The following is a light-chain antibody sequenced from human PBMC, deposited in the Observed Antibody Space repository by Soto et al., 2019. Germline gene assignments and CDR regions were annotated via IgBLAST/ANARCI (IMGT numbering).Light chain of an antibody. V-gene: IGKV3-20*01. J-gene: IGKJ4*01. Sequence: EFVLTQSPGTLSLSPGERATLSCRASQSVSATYLAWYQQKPGQAPRLLIYAASGRATGVPDRFSGSGSGTDFTLTISRLEPEDFAVYYCQHYVTSPLTFGGGTKVEIK. CDR2: AAS. CDR3: QHYVTSPLT. CDR1: QSVSATY.